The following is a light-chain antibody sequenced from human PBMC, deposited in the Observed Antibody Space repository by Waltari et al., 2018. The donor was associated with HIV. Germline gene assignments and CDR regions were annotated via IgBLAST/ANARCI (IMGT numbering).Light chain of an antibody. CDR1: RSNIGRNT. Sequence: QSVLTQPPSVSGTPGQRVTISCSGSRSNIGRNTVNWYQQVQGMAPKFLISGNDGRPSGVPARFSGSKSGTSASLAVRGLQSDDEANYYCAAWDDSLNGWVFGGGTMLTVL. V-gene: IGLV1-44*01. CDR3: AAWDDSLNGWV. J-gene: IGLJ3*02. CDR2: GND.